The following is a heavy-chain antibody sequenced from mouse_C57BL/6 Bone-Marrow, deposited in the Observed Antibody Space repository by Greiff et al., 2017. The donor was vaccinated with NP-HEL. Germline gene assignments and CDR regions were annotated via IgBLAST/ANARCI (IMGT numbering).Heavy chain of an antibody. Sequence: QVQLKESGAELVKPGASVKISCKASGYAFSSYWMNWVKKRPGKGLEGIGQIYPGDGDPNYNGKFKGKATLTADKSSSTAYMQLSSLTSEDSAVYFCARGRAYYAMDYWGQGTSVTVSS. D-gene: IGHD3-3*01. V-gene: IGHV1-80*01. CDR2: IYPGDGDP. CDR1: GYAFSSYW. J-gene: IGHJ4*01. CDR3: ARGRAYYAMDY.